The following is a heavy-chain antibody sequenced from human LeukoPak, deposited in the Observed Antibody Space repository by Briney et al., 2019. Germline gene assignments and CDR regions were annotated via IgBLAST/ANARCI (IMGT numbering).Heavy chain of an antibody. CDR3: ARHESFRGGYFDY. CDR1: GGSISSYY. D-gene: IGHD3-10*01. CDR2: IYYSGST. Sequence: SETLSLTCTVSGGSISSYYWSWIRQPPGKGLEWIGYIYYSGSTNYNPSLKSRVTISVDTSKNQFSLKLCSVTAADTAVYYCARHESFRGGYFDYWGQGTLVTVSS. V-gene: IGHV4-59*08. J-gene: IGHJ4*02.